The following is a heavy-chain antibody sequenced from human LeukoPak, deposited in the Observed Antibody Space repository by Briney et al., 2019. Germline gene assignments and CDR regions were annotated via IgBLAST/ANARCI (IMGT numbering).Heavy chain of an antibody. J-gene: IGHJ4*02. D-gene: IGHD3-10*01. Sequence: NTSETLSLTCTVSGGSISSSSYYWGWIRQPPGKGLEWIGSIYYSGSTYYNPSLKSRVTISVDTSKNQFSLKLSSVTAADTAVYYCAREGLNGITMVRGVMDPPFDYWGQGTLVTVSS. V-gene: IGHV4-39*07. CDR1: GGSISSSSYY. CDR3: AREGLNGITMVRGVMDPPFDY. CDR2: IYYSGST.